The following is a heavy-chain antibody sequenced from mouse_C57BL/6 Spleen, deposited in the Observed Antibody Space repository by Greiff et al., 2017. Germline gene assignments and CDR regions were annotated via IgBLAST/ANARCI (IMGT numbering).Heavy chain of an antibody. V-gene: IGHV1-4*01. D-gene: IGHD2-4*01. CDR2: INPSSGYT. Sequence: VKLMESGAELARPGASVKMSCKASGYTFTSYTMHWVKQRPGQGLEWIGYINPSSGYTKYNQKFKDKATLTADKSSSTAYMQLSSLTSEDSAVYYCAYDYVRGYWGQGTTLTVSS. J-gene: IGHJ2*01. CDR1: GYTFTSYT. CDR3: AYDYVRGY.